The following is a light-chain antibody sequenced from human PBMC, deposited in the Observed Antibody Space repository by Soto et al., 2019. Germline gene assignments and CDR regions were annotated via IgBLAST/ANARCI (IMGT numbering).Light chain of an antibody. V-gene: IGLV2-8*01. CDR2: EVS. CDR3: SSYAGSNNLV. CDR1: SSDVGGYNY. Sequence: LTQPPSASGSPGQSVTISCTGTSSDVGGYNYVSWYQQRPGKAPKLMIYEVSKRPSGVPDRFSGSKSGNTASLTVSGLQAEDEADYYCSSYAGSNNLVFGGGTK. J-gene: IGLJ2*01.